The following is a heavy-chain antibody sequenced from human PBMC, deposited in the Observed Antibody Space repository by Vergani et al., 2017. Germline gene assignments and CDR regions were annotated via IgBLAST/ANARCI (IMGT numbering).Heavy chain of an antibody. Sequence: EVQLVQSGAEVKKPGESLRISCKGSGYSFTSYWISWVRQMPGKGLEWMGRIDPSDSYTNYSPSFQGHVTISADKSISTAYLQWSSPKASDTAMYYCARNYYGSGTDYSWFDPWGQGTLVTVSS. V-gene: IGHV5-10-1*03. CDR2: IDPSDSYT. D-gene: IGHD3-10*01. J-gene: IGHJ5*02. CDR3: ARNYYGSGTDYSWFDP. CDR1: GYSFTSYW.